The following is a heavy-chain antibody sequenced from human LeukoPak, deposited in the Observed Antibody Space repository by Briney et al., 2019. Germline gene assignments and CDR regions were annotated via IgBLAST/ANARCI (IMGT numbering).Heavy chain of an antibody. J-gene: IGHJ4*02. D-gene: IGHD3-10*01. V-gene: IGHV3-21*01. CDR2: FSSSSSYI. CDR3: ARDRENYGSGSYSH. CDR1: GFTFSSYS. Sequence: PGGSLRLSCAASGFTFSSYSMNWVRQAPGKGLEWVSSFSSSSSYIYYADSVKGRFTISRDNAKNSLYLQMNSLRAEDTAVYYCARDRENYGSGSYSHWGQGTLVTVSS.